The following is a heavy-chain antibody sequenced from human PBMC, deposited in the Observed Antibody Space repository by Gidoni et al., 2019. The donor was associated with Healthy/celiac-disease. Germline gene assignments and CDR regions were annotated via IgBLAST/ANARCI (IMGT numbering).Heavy chain of an antibody. CDR2: ISYDGSNK. Sequence: QVQLVESGGGVFQPGRSLTLSCAASGFPFRTYGLHWVRQAPAKGLEWVAVISYDGSNKYYADYVKGRFTISRDNSKNTLYLQMNSLRAEDTAVYYCAREGHDYVWGSFDYWGQGTLVTVSS. CDR3: AREGHDYVWGSFDY. CDR1: GFPFRTYG. V-gene: IGHV3-30-3*01. D-gene: IGHD3-16*01. J-gene: IGHJ4*02.